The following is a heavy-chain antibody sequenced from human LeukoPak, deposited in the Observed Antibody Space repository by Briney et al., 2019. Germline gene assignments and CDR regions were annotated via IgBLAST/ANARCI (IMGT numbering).Heavy chain of an antibody. CDR1: GGSISSSSYY. J-gene: IGHJ6*03. CDR2: IYTSGST. Sequence: SETLSLTCTVSGGSISSSSYYWSRIRQPAGKGLEWIGRIYTSGSTNYNPSLKSRVTISVDTSKNQFSLKLSSVTAADTAVYYCARDSYGDYGPLYYYYYMDVWGKGTTVTISS. D-gene: IGHD4-17*01. CDR3: ARDSYGDYGPLYYYYYMDV. V-gene: IGHV4-61*02.